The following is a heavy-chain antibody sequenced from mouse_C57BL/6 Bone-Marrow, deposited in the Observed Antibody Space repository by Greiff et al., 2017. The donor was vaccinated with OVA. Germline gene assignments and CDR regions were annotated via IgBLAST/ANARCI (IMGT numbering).Heavy chain of an antibody. CDR3: ARGGPYYYGSNWCAY. CDR1: GYAFSSSW. D-gene: IGHD1-1*01. Sequence: QVQLQQSGPELVKPGASVKISCKASGYAFSSSWMNWVKQRPGKGLEWIGRIYPGDGDTNYNGKFKGKATLTADKSSSTAYMQLSSLTSEDSAVYFCARGGPYYYGSNWCAYWGQGTLVTVSA. V-gene: IGHV1-82*01. CDR2: IYPGDGDT. J-gene: IGHJ3*01.